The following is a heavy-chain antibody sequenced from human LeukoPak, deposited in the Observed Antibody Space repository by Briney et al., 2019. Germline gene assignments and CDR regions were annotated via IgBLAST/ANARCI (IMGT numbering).Heavy chain of an antibody. V-gene: IGHV3-30*04. J-gene: IGHJ4*02. CDR3: ARDGRSSPVDY. CDR2: ISYDGSNK. D-gene: IGHD6-6*01. CDR1: GFTFSSYA. Sequence: GGSLRLSCAASGFTFSSYAMHWVRQAPGKGLEWVAVISYDGSNKHYADSVKGRFTISRDNAKNSLYLQMNSLRAEDTAVYYCARDGRSSPVDYWGQGTLVTVSS.